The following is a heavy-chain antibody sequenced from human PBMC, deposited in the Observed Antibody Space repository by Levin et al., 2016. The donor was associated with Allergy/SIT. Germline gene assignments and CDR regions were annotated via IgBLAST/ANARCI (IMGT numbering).Heavy chain of an antibody. CDR3: ARQIEDYGDSGWFDP. D-gene: IGHD4-17*01. CDR2: IYYSGST. V-gene: IGHV4-39*01. J-gene: IGHJ5*02. Sequence: RQAPGKGLEWIGSIYYSGSTYYNPSLKSRVTISVDTSKNQFSLKLSSVTAADTAVYYCARQIEDYGDSGWFDPWGQGTLVTVSS.